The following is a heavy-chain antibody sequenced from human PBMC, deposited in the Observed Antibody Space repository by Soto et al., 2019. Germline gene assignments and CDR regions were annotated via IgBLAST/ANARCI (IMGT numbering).Heavy chain of an antibody. V-gene: IGHV3-23*01. CDR3: ANMTVVVGGFDY. J-gene: IGHJ4*02. CDR1: GFTFSSYA. D-gene: IGHD3-22*01. Sequence: GGSLRLSCAASGFTFSSYAMSWVRQAPGKGLEWVSAISGSGGSTYYADSVKGRFTISRDNSKNTLYLQMNSLRAEDTAVYYCANMTVVVGGFDYWGQGTLVTVSS. CDR2: ISGSGGST.